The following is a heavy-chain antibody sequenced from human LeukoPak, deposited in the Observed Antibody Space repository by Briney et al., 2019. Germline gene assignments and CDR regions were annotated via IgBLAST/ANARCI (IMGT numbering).Heavy chain of an antibody. CDR1: GFTFSSSW. V-gene: IGHV3-7*04. CDR3: VKGGANFAY. D-gene: IGHD4/OR15-4a*01. J-gene: IGHJ4*02. Sequence: GGSLRLSCIASGFTFSSSWMSWVRQAPGKGLEWVANIKQDGSEIYYVDSVKGRFTISRDNAESLLYLQMNNLRAEDTAVYYCVKGGANFAYWGQGSLVTVSS. CDR2: IKQDGSEI.